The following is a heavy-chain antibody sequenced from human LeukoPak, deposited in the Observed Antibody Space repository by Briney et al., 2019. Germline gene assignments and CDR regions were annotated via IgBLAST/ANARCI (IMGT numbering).Heavy chain of an antibody. CDR3: ARLPLSGLWFDP. V-gene: IGHV3-48*02. Sequence: PGGSLRLSCAASGFTFSSYSMNWVRQAPGKGLEWVSYISSSSSTIYYADSVKGRFTVSRDNAKNSLYLQMNSLRDEDTAVYYCARLPLSGLWFDPWGQGTLVTVSS. CDR1: GFTFSSYS. J-gene: IGHJ5*02. CDR2: ISSSSSTI. D-gene: IGHD3/OR15-3a*01.